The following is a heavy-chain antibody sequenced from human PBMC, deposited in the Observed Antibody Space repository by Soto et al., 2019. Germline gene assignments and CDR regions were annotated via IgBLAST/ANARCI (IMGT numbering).Heavy chain of an antibody. J-gene: IGHJ5*02. CDR3: ARSSYCSGGSCYYWFDP. D-gene: IGHD2-15*01. CDR2: INAGNGNT. Sequence: ASVKVSCKASGYTFTNYAMHWVRQAPGQRLEWMGWINAGNGNTKYSQKFQGRVTITRDTSASTAYMELSSLRSEDTAVYYCARSSYCSGGSCYYWFDPWGQGTLVTVSS. V-gene: IGHV1-3*01. CDR1: GYTFTNYA.